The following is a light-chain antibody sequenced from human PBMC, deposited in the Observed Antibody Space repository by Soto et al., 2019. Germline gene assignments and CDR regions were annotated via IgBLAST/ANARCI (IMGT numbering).Light chain of an antibody. CDR2: DND. CDR1: SSNIGKNY. V-gene: IGLV1-51*01. J-gene: IGLJ3*02. CDR3: GTWDSSLSAGV. Sequence: QSVLTQPPSVSAAPGQKVTISCSGSSSNIGKNYVSWYRHLPGTAPTLLIYDNDKRPSGIPDRFSGSKSGTSATLGITGLQTGDEADYYCGTWDSSLSAGVFGGGTKVTVL.